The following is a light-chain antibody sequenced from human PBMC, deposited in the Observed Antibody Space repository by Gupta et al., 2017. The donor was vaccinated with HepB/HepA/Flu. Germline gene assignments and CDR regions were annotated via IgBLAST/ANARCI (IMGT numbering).Light chain of an antibody. CDR3: LQYNSWPPT. CDR2: HGT. V-gene: IGKV3-15*01. J-gene: IGKJ1*01. CDR1: QNIGTD. Sequence: EIVLTQSPATLSVSPGESATLSCRASQNIGTDLAWYRQRPGQTPTILIYHGTNRATGAPARFSGSGSGTEFTLAISSLQSDDFAIYYCLQYNSWPPTFGQGTKVEIK.